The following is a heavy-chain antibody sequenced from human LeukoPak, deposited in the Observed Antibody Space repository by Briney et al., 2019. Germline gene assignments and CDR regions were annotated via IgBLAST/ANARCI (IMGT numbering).Heavy chain of an antibody. Sequence: RGESLKISCKGSGYSFTSYWIGWVRQMPGKGLEWMGIIYPGDSDTRYSPSFQGQVTISADKSIGTAYLQWSSLKASDTAMYYCARQLYYDSSGYYRLHDAFDIWGQGTMVTVSS. V-gene: IGHV5-51*01. CDR3: ARQLYYDSSGYYRLHDAFDI. J-gene: IGHJ3*02. CDR2: IYPGDSDT. D-gene: IGHD3-22*01. CDR1: GYSFTSYW.